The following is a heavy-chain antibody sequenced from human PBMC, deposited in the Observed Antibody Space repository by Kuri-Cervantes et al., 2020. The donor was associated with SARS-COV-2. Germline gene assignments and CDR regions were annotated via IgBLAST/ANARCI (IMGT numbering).Heavy chain of an antibody. CDR2: IKQDGSEK. Sequence: GESLKISCAASGFTFSSYWMSWVRQAPGKGLEWVANIKQDGSEKYYVDSVKGRFTISRDNAKNSLYLQMNSLRAEGTAVYYCATGKTPVRFLEWSNSRGDAFDIWGQGTMVTVSS. J-gene: IGHJ3*02. CDR1: GFTFSSYW. D-gene: IGHD3-3*01. CDR3: ATGKTPVRFLEWSNSRGDAFDI. V-gene: IGHV3-7*01.